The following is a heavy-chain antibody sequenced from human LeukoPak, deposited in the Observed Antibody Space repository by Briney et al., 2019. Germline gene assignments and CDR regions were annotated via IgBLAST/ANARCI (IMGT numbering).Heavy chain of an antibody. Sequence: GGPLRLSCAASGFTFSSYAMHWVRQAPGKGLEWVAVISYDGSNKYYADSVKGRFTISRDNSKNTLYLQMNSLRAEDTAVYYCARVGYWGQGTLVTVSS. J-gene: IGHJ4*02. CDR2: ISYDGSNK. CDR3: ARVGY. CDR1: GFTFSSYA. V-gene: IGHV3-30-3*01.